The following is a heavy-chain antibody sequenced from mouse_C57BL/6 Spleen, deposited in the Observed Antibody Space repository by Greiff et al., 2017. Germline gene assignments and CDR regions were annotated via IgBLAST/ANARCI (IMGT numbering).Heavy chain of an antibody. CDR2: INPNNGGT. CDR1: GYTFTDYN. V-gene: IGHV1-18*01. Sequence: VQLQQSGPELVKPGASVKIPCKASGYTFTDYNMDWVKQSHGKSLEWIGDINPNNGGTIYNQKFKGKATLTVDKSSSTAYMELRSLTSEDTAVYYCARGDYDYDVNALDYWGQGTSVTVSS. J-gene: IGHJ4*01. CDR3: ARGDYDYDVNALDY. D-gene: IGHD2-4*01.